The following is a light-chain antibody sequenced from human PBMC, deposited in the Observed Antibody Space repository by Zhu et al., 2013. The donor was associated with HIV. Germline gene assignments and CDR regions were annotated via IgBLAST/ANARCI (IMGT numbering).Light chain of an antibody. CDR3: QQYGSSPRT. V-gene: IGKV3-20*01. Sequence: EIMMTQSPATLSVSPGERVTLSCRASQGVNRNLAWYQQKPGQAPRLLIYGASNTATGIPDRFSGSGSGTDFTLTLSRLEPEDFAVYYCQQYGSSPRTFGQGTKVEIK. J-gene: IGKJ1*01. CDR2: GAS. CDR1: QGVNRN.